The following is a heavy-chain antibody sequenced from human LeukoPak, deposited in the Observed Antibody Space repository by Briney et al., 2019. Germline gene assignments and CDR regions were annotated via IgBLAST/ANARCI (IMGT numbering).Heavy chain of an antibody. CDR2: IKQDGSEK. D-gene: IGHD6-13*01. CDR3: ARDGSSWYLSRYYFDY. CDR1: GFTFSSYW. V-gene: IGHV3-7*01. J-gene: IGHJ4*02. Sequence: GGSLRLSCAASGFTFSSYWMSWVRQAPGKGLEWVANIKQDGSEKYYVDSVKGRFTISRDNAENSLYLQMNSLRAEDTAVYYCARDGSSWYLSRYYFDYWGQGTLVTVSS.